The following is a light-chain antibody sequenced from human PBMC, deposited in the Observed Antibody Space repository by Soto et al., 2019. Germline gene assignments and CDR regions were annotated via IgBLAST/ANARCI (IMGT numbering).Light chain of an antibody. V-gene: IGLV1-47*01. CDR3: AAWDDSLSGPE. Sequence: QSVLTQPPSASGTPGQRVTISCSGSSSNIGSNYVYWYQQFPGTAPKLLIYRNNQRPSGVPDRFSGSKSGTSASLAISGLRSEDEADYYCAAWDDSLSGPEFGGGTKLTVL. CDR2: RNN. CDR1: SSNIGSNY. J-gene: IGLJ3*02.